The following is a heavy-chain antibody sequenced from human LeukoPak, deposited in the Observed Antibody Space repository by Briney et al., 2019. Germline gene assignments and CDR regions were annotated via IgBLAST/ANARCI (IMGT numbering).Heavy chain of an antibody. CDR1: GFNFRRYG. CDR3: ARDSGRFDVFDI. CDR2: LWSDGSNT. D-gene: IGHD3-10*01. J-gene: IGHJ3*02. Sequence: GWSLRLSCAASGFNFRRYGLHWVRQAPGKSLEWVAFLWSDGSNTNYADSVKGRFTISRDTSKNSLYLQMNSLRAEDTAVYYCARDSGRFDVFDIWGQGTMVTVSS. V-gene: IGHV3-33*01.